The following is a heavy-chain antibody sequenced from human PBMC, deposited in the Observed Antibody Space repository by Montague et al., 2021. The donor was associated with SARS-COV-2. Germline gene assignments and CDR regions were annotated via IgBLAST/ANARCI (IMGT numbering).Heavy chain of an antibody. Sequence: SLRLSCAASGFTFSSYAMSWVRQAPGKGLEWVSGVTGSGDNTFYADSVKGRFSISRDNSKNPLFLQMSSLRAEDTAVYYCAKNRIAVAGPGAVHYWGQGTLVTVSS. CDR3: AKNRIAVAGPGAVHY. V-gene: IGHV3-23*01. D-gene: IGHD6-19*01. CDR1: GFTFSSYA. CDR2: VTGSGDNT. J-gene: IGHJ4*02.